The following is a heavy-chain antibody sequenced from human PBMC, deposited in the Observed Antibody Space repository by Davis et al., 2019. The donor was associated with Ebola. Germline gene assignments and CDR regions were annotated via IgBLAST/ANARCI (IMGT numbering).Heavy chain of an antibody. CDR3: ARDPVVRGVIHYCDY. V-gene: IGHV1-2*02. CDR1: GYTFTAYY. D-gene: IGHD3-10*01. J-gene: IGHJ4*02. CDR2: INPNSGGT. Sequence: ASVKVSCKASGYTFTAYYMHWVRQAPGQGLEWMGWINPNSGGTNCAQKFQGRVTMTRDTSSSTVYMELSSLRSDDTAVYYCARDPVVRGVIHYCDYWGQGTLVTVSS.